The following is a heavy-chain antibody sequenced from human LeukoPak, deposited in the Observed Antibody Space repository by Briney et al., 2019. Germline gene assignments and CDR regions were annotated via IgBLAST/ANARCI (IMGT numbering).Heavy chain of an antibody. Sequence: ASVNVSCKASGYTFIDYYMHWVRQAPGQGLEWMGWSSPNSGGTNYALKFQGRVTITRDTSISTVYMEMHRLTSDDTAVYFCARKKGDYWGQGPLVPVST. V-gene: IGHV1-2*02. J-gene: IGHJ4*02. CDR3: ARKKGDY. CDR2: SSPNSGGT. CDR1: GYTFIDYY.